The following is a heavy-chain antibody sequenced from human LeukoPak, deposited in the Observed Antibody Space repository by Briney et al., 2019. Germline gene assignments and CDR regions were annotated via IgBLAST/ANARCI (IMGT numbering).Heavy chain of an antibody. CDR1: GFTFSSYA. J-gene: IGHJ4*02. CDR2: ISGSGGST. D-gene: IGHD3-10*01. V-gene: IGHV3-23*01. CDR3: AKCYDYYGSGSYGDY. Sequence: GSLRLSCAASGFTFSSYAMSWVRQAPGKGLEWVSAISGSGGSTYYADSVKGRFTISRDNSKNTLYLQMNSLRAEDTAVYYCAKCYDYYGSGSYGDYWGQGTLVTVSS.